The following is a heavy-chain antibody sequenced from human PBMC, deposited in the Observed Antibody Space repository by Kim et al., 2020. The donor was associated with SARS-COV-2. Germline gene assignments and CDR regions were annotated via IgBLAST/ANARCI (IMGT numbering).Heavy chain of an antibody. V-gene: IGHV3-30*18. CDR1: GFNFSSHV. J-gene: IGHJ3*02. CDR3: AKESDAFDI. CDR2: TSYDEKSK. Sequence: GGSLRLSCAASGFNFSSHVMHWVRQAPGKGLEWVAVTSYDEKSKFYADSVKGRFTISRDNSQNVLCLQMNSVRGEDTAVYYCAKESDAFDIWGQGTLVTVSS.